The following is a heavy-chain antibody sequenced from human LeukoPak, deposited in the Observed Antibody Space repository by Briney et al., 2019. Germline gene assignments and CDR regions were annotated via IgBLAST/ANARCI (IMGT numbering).Heavy chain of an antibody. J-gene: IGHJ6*02. D-gene: IGHD2-8*01. V-gene: IGHV3-7*03. CDR3: AKPQYCTNGICSGYYYFGMDV. Sequence: GGSLRLSCVASGFPFSSYWMTWVRQAPGKGLEWVANIKQDGSKKSYVDSLKGRFTISRDNAKNSLYLQMNSLRAEDTAVYYCAKPQYCTNGICSGYYYFGMDVWGQGTTVTVSS. CDR2: IKQDGSKK. CDR1: GFPFSSYW.